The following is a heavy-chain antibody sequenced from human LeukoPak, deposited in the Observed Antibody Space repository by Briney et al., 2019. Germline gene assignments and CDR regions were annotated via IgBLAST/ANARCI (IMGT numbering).Heavy chain of an antibody. Sequence: ASVKVSCKASGYTFTNYYIHWVRQAPGQGLEWKGFINPSGGGTSYAQKFQGRVTMTRDTSTSTVYMELSSLRSEDTAVYYCARGLMITFGGVQPFNYWGQGILVTVSS. D-gene: IGHD3-16*01. J-gene: IGHJ4*02. CDR2: INPSGGGT. CDR1: GYTFTNYY. CDR3: ARGLMITFGGVQPFNY. V-gene: IGHV1-46*01.